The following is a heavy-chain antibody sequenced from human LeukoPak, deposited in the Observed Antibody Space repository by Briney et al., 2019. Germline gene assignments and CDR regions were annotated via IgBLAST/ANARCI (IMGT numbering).Heavy chain of an antibody. J-gene: IGHJ5*02. V-gene: IGHV3-23*01. CDR2: ISGGGYTT. Sequence: GGSLRLSCAASGFTLSSYGMTWVRQAPGKGPEWVSSISGGGYTTYYADSVKGRFIISRDNSKNTLYLQMSSLRIEDTAVYYCATGDKQLVFKRRKGGFDPWGQGTLVTVSS. CDR3: ATGDKQLVFKRRKGGFDP. CDR1: GFTLSSYG. D-gene: IGHD6-13*01.